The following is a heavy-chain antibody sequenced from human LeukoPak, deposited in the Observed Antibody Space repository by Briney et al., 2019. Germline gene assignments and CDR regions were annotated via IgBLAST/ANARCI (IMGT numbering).Heavy chain of an antibody. V-gene: IGHV1-18*01. CDR2: ISAYNGNT. CDR1: GYTFTSYG. CDR3: ARAGSRPASSSWFIGYYGMDV. Sequence: ASVKVSCKASGYTFTSYGISWVRQAPGQGLEWMGWISAYNGNTNYAQKLPGRVTMTTDTSTSTAYMELRSLRSDDTAVYYCARAGSRPASSSWFIGYYGMDVWGQGTTVTVSS. D-gene: IGHD6-13*01. J-gene: IGHJ6*02.